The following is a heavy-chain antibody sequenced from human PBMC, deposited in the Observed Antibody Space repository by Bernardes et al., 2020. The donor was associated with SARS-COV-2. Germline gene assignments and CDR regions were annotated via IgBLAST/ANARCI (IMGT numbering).Heavy chain of an antibody. V-gene: IGHV4-39*01. Sequence: SETLSPTCTVSGGSIRGGSYGWGWIRQPPGKGLEWIGTFYYSGNTYYNPSLKSRLTMSVDTSKNQFSLELRSVTAADTAVYYCSRPGVTMIRGPPRRLSYGMDVWGQGTTVTVSS. CDR2: FYYSGNT. J-gene: IGHJ6*02. D-gene: IGHD3-10*01. CDR3: SRPGVTMIRGPPRRLSYGMDV. CDR1: GGSIRGGSYG.